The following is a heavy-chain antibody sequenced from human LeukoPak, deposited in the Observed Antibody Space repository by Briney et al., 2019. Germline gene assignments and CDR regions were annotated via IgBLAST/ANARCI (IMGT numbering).Heavy chain of an antibody. CDR2: IYYSGST. Sequence: SETLSLTCTVSGGSISSSSYYWGWIRQPPGKGLEWIGGIYYSGSTYYNPSLKSRVTISVDTSKNQFSLKLSSVTAADTAVYYCARHGAYCSSTSCHWARFDPWGQGTLVTVSS. CDR1: GGSISSSSYY. V-gene: IGHV4-39*01. D-gene: IGHD2-2*01. J-gene: IGHJ5*02. CDR3: ARHGAYCSSTSCHWARFDP.